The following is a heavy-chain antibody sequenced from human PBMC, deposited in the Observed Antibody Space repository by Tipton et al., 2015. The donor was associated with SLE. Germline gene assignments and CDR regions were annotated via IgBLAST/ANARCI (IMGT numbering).Heavy chain of an antibody. V-gene: IGHV3-64D*06. CDR2: ISSNGGST. J-gene: IGHJ4*02. D-gene: IGHD6-13*01. CDR1: GFTFSSYA. Sequence: SLRLSCSASGFTFSSYAMHWVRQAPGKGLEYVSAISSNGGSTYYADSVKGRFTISRDNSKNTLYLQMSSLRAEDTAVYYCVRGPPYSSSWYDYWGQGTLVTVSS. CDR3: VRGPPYSSSWYDY.